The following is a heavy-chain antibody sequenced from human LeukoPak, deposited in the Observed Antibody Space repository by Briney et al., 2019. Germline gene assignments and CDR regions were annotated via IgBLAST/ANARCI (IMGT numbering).Heavy chain of an antibody. CDR2: IYYSGST. CDR3: ARDPTAAGKGAWFDP. D-gene: IGHD6-13*01. J-gene: IGHJ5*02. CDR1: GGSISSSGYY. V-gene: IGHV4-39*02. Sequence: AETLSLTCTVSGGSISSSGYYWGWIRQPPGKGLEWIGSIYYSGSTYYNPSLKSRVTISVDTSKNQFPLKLSSVAAADTAVYYCARDPTAAGKGAWFDPWGQGTLVTVSS.